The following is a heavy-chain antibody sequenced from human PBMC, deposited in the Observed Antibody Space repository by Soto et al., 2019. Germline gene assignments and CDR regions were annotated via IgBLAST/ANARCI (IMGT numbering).Heavy chain of an antibody. J-gene: IGHJ4*02. CDR2: IYYSGST. V-gene: IGHV4-59*01. CDR3: ARGPAAAGTGGYYFDY. Sequence: PSETLSLTCTVSGGSISSYYWSWIRQPPGKGLEWIGYIYYSGSTNYNPSLKSRVTISVDTSKNQFSLKLSSVTAADTAVHYCARGPAAAGTGGYYFDYWGQGTLVTVSS. CDR1: GGSISSYY. D-gene: IGHD6-13*01.